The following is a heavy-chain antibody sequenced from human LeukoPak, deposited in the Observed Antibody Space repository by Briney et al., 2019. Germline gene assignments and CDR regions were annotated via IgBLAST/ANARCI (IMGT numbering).Heavy chain of an antibody. Sequence: PGGSLRLSCAASGFTFSNYAMSWVRQAPGKGLEWVSGISGSGGRTYYADSVKGRFTISIDNSKNTLYVQMNSLGAEDTAVYYCAKGIAVATYYFDYWGQGTLVIVSS. CDR2: ISGSGGRT. CDR3: AKGIAVATYYFDY. V-gene: IGHV3-23*01. D-gene: IGHD6-19*01. J-gene: IGHJ4*02. CDR1: GFTFSNYA.